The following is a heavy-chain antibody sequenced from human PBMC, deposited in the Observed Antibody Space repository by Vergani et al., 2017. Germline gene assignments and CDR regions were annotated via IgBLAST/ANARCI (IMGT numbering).Heavy chain of an antibody. CDR2: ISGSGGST. Sequence: EVQLLESGGDLVQPGGSLRLSCAASGFTFNHYVMNWVRQAPGKGLEWVSGISGSGGSTYYAGSVKGRFTISRDSSKNTLYLQMNSLSAGYTAVYYCAKANPRNSGYDYLYYYHAMDVWGQGTTVTVSS. CDR3: AKANPRNSGYDYLYYYHAMDV. D-gene: IGHD5-12*01. V-gene: IGHV3-23*01. J-gene: IGHJ6*02. CDR1: GFTFNHYV.